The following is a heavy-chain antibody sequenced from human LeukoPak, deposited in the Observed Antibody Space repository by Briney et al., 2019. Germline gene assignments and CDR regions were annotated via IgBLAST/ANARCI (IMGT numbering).Heavy chain of an antibody. CDR1: GFTFSGYW. V-gene: IGHV3-7*03. CDR3: ATFRFLGT. CDR2: IKPGGNEK. Sequence: QPGGSLRLSCAASGFTFSGYWMTWVRQGPGKGLEWVANIKPGGNEKYYVDSVKGRFTISRDNVKNSLYLQMNSLGAEDTAIYYCATFRFLGTWGQGTMVTVSP. J-gene: IGHJ3*01. D-gene: IGHD3-3*01.